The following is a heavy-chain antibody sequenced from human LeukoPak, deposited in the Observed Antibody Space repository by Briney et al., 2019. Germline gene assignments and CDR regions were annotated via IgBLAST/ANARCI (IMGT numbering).Heavy chain of an antibody. Sequence: SETLSLTCTVSGGSISSGSYYWSWIRQPAGKGLEWIGRIYTSGSTNYNPSLKSRVTISVDTSKTQFSLELSSVTATDTAVYFCATNRAGTYDRPFDIWGQGTMVTVSS. CDR2: IYTSGST. CDR1: GGSISSGSYY. V-gene: IGHV4-61*02. J-gene: IGHJ3*02. D-gene: IGHD1-26*01. CDR3: ATNRAGTYDRPFDI.